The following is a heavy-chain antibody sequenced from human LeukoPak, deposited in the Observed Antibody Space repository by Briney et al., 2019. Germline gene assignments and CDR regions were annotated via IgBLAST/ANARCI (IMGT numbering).Heavy chain of an antibody. CDR2: INPNSGGT. D-gene: IGHD3-22*01. Sequence: ASVKVSCKASGYTFTGYYMHWVRQAPGQGLEWMGWINPNSGGTNYAQKFQGRVTMTRDTSISTAYMELSRLRSDDTAVYYCARDGDDSSGYNWSDPWGQGTPVTVSS. CDR3: ARDGDDSSGYNWSDP. CDR1: GYTFTGYY. V-gene: IGHV1-2*02. J-gene: IGHJ5*02.